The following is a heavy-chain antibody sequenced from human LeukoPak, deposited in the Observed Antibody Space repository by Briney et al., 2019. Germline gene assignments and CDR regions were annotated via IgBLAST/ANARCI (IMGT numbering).Heavy chain of an antibody. D-gene: IGHD5-18*01. V-gene: IGHV3-23*01. J-gene: IGHJ4*02. CDR2: ISDGSSNT. CDR3: TSRILAHFDH. Sequence: PGGSLRLSCAASGFTFSGYTMNWVRQAPGKGLEWVSTISDGSSNTHYADSVKGRFTIYRDDSKSTVYLQMNSLRAEDTATYYCTSRILAHFDHWGQGTVVTVS. CDR1: GFTFSGYT.